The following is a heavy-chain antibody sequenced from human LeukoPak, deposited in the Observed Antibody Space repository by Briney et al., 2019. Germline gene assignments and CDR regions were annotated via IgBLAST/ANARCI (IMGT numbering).Heavy chain of an antibody. J-gene: IGHJ4*02. V-gene: IGHV4-59*01. CDR2: IYYSGST. Sequence: SETLSLTCTVSGGSISTFYWSWIRQPPGKGLEWIGYIYYSGSTNYNPSLKSPVTISVDTSKNQFSLKLSSVTAADTAVYYCARAGGLYDFWSGYYYVYWGQGTLVTVSS. CDR3: ARAGGLYDFWSGYYYVY. D-gene: IGHD3-3*01. CDR1: GGSISTFY.